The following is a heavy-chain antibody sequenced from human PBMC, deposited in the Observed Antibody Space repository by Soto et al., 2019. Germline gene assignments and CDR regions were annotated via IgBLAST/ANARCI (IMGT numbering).Heavy chain of an antibody. J-gene: IGHJ5*02. CDR1: GFTFGDYD. CDR3: TRPCRYCNGGGPGNWFDP. CDR2: ISNGGSSI. Sequence: QVQLVESGGGLVKPGGSLRLSCAASGFTFGDYDMSWIRQAPGKGLEWVSYISNGGSSIYYADSVKGRFTISRDNAKRSVFLKMNSVRAEDTAVYYCTRPCRYCNGGGPGNWFDPWGQGTLVTVSS. D-gene: IGHD2-8*02. V-gene: IGHV3-11*01.